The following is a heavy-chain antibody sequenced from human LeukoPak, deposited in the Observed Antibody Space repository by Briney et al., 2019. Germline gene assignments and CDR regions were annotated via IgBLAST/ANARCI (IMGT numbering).Heavy chain of an antibody. V-gene: IGHV4-34*01. CDR3: ARGRGARSGYFDY. CDR1: GGSFSGYY. J-gene: IGHJ4*02. CDR2: INRSGST. D-gene: IGHD3-10*01. Sequence: SETLSLTCAVYGGSFSGYYWSWIRQPPGKGLEWIGEINRSGSTNYNPSLKSRVTISVDTSKNQFSLKLSSVTAADTAVYYCARGRGARSGYFDYWGQGTLVTVSS.